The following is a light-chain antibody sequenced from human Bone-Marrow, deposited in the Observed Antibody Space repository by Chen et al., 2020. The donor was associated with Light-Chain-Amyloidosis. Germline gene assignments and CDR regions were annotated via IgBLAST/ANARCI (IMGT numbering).Light chain of an antibody. CDR3: QVWDRSSDRPV. CDR2: DDS. V-gene: IGLV3-21*02. J-gene: IGLJ3*02. CDR1: NIGSTS. Sequence: SDVRTHPSMLTLAPGQTATIARWVNNIGSTSAHWYQQTPGQAPLLLVYDDSDRPSGIPERLSGSNSGNTATLTISRVEAGDEADYYCQVWDRSSDRPVFGGGTKLTVL.